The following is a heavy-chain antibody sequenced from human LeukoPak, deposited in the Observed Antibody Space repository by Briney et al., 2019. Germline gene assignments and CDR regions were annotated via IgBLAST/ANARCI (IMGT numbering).Heavy chain of an antibody. CDR2: MNPNSGNT. CDR3: AREGYSSSWVYYYYYMDV. CDR1: GYTFTSYD. V-gene: IGHV1-8*03. J-gene: IGHJ6*03. Sequence: ASVKVSCKASGYTFTSYDISWVRQATGQGLEWMGWMNPNSGNTGYAQKFQGRVTITRNTSISTAYMELSSLRSEDTAVYYCAREGYSSSWVYYYYYMDVWGKGTTVTVSS. D-gene: IGHD6-13*01.